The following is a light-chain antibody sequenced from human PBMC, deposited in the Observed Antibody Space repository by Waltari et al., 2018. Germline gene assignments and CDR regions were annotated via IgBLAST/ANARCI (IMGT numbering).Light chain of an antibody. CDR2: EDN. CDR3: GSWDSSLGIGV. V-gene: IGLV1-51*01. Sequence: QSVLTQAPSVSAAPGQTVTISCSGTTPNIGNNYVSWYQQLPGAAPKIVIYEDNRRPSGIPDRFSGSKSGASATLGITGLQTGGEADYYCGSWDSSLGIGVLGGGTRLTVL. CDR1: TPNIGNNY. J-gene: IGLJ3*02.